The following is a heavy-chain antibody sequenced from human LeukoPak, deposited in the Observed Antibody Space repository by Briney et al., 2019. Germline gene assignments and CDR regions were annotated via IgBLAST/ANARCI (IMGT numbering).Heavy chain of an antibody. Sequence: SETLSLTCTVSGYSISSGYYWGWIRQPPGKGLEWIGSIYHSGSTYYNPSLQSRVTVSGDTSKNQVSLRLTSVTAADTAIYYCARTTELSWFDPWGQGTLVTVSS. D-gene: IGHD4-17*01. J-gene: IGHJ5*02. CDR1: GYSISSGYY. V-gene: IGHV4-38-2*02. CDR2: IYHSGST. CDR3: ARTTELSWFDP.